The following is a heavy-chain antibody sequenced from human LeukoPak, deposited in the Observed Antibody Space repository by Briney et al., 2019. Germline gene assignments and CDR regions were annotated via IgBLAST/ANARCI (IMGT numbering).Heavy chain of an antibody. CDR1: GFTFSSYA. CDR2: ISGSGGST. D-gene: IGHD1-1*01. J-gene: IGHJ4*02. Sequence: AGGSLRLSCAASGFTFSSYAMSWVGQAPGKGLEWVSAISGSGGSTYYADSVKGRFTISRDNSKNTLYLQMNSLRAEDTAVYYCAKDPYNWNDGGYYFDYWGQGTLVTVSS. V-gene: IGHV3-23*01. CDR3: AKDPYNWNDGGYYFDY.